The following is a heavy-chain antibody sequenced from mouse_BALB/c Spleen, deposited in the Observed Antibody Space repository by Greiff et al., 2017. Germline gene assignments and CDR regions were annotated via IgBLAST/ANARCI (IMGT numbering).Heavy chain of an antibody. Sequence: EVQGVESGGGLVQPGGSLKLSCAASGFTFSSYTMSWVRQTPEKRLEWVAYISNGGGSTYYPDTVKGRFTISRDNAKNTLYLQMSSLKSEDTAMYYCARRYGSYAMDYWGQGTSVTVSS. CDR2: ISNGGGST. V-gene: IGHV5-12-2*01. D-gene: IGHD2-10*02. CDR3: ARRYGSYAMDY. CDR1: GFTFSSYT. J-gene: IGHJ4*01.